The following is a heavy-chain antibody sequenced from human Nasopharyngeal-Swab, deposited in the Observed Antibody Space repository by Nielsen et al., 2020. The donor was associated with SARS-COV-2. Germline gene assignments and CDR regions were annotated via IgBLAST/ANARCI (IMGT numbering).Heavy chain of an antibody. D-gene: IGHD2-21*02. CDR2: INDSGNT. J-gene: IGHJ4*02. Sequence: SETLSLTCIVPGGSLSSTNYYWGWIRPSPGKGLEWIGSINDSGNTYYNPSLKSRATMSVDTSKKYFSLKLTSVTAPDTAVYYCARSLCDSDCYAVGYFDYWGQGSLVTVSS. CDR1: GGSLSSTNYY. V-gene: IGHV4-39*02. CDR3: ARSLCDSDCYAVGYFDY.